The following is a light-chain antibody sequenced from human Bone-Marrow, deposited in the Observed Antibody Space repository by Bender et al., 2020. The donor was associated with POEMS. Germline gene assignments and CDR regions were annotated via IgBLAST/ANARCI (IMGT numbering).Light chain of an antibody. CDR3: CSYAGNSAWV. V-gene: IGLV2-23*02. CDR2: EVN. Sequence: QSALTQPASVSGSPGQSITISCTGTSNDVGNYDLVSWYQQIPGKAPKLIIYEVNQRPSGVSNRFSGSKSGNTASLTVSGLQTEDEGHYYCCSYAGNSAWVFGGGTTLTVL. J-gene: IGLJ3*02. CDR1: SNDVGNYDL.